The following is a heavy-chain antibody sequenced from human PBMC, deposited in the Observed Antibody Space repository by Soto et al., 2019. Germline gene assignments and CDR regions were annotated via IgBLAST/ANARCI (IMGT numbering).Heavy chain of an antibody. CDR1: GFTFSTYS. CDR2: ISSSSTYI. V-gene: IGHV3-21*01. D-gene: IGHD6-19*01. J-gene: IGHJ4*02. CDR3: LIAVAGSFAPDY. Sequence: GGSLRLSCAASGFTFSTYSMNWFRQAPGKGLEWVSYISSSSTYIYYADSVKGRFTISRDNAKNSLYLQMNSLRAEDTAVYYCLIAVAGSFAPDYWGQGTLVTVLL.